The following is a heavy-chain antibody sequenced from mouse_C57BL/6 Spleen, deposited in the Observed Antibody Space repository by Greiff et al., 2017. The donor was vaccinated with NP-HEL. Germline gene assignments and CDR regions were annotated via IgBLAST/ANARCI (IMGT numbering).Heavy chain of an antibody. Sequence: QVQLQQSGAELVKPGASVKISCKASGYTFTDYYLNWVKQRPGQGLEWIGKIGPGSGSTSYNEKFKGKATLTADKSSSTAYMELSSLTSEVSAVYFWARRPSYYDYVPDAMDDWGQGTSVTVSS. D-gene: IGHD2-4*01. CDR2: IGPGSGST. CDR3: ARRPSYYDYVPDAMDD. V-gene: IGHV1-77*01. CDR1: GYTFTDYY. J-gene: IGHJ4*01.